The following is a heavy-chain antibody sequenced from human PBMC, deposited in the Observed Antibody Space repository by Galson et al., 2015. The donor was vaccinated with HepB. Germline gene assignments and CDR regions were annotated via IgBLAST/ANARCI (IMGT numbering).Heavy chain of an antibody. V-gene: IGHV3-23*01. CDR3: AKGGYYYYYMDV. J-gene: IGHJ6*03. CDR1: GFTFSSYA. CDR2: ISGSGGST. Sequence: SLRVSCAASGFTFSSYAMSWVRQAPGKGLEWVSAISGSGGSTYYADSVKGRFTISRDNSKNTLYLQMNSLRAEDTAVYYCAKGGYYYYYMDVWGKGTTVTVSS.